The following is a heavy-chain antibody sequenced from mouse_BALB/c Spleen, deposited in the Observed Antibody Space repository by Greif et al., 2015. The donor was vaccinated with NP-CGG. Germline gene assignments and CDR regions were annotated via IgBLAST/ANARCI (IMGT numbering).Heavy chain of an antibody. D-gene: IGHD2-1*01. Sequence: EVQGVESGGGLVKPGGSLKLSCAASGFTFSDYYMYWVRQTPEKRLEWVATISDGGSYTYYPDSVKGRFTISRDNAKNNLYLQMSSLKSEDTAMYYCARDPYGNYGYWGQGTTLTVSS. CDR2: ISDGGSYT. CDR1: GFTFSDYY. J-gene: IGHJ2*01. V-gene: IGHV5-4*02. CDR3: ARDPYGNYGY.